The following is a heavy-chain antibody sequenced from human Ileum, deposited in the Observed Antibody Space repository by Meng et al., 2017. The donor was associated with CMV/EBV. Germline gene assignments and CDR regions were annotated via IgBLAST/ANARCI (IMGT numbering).Heavy chain of an antibody. CDR3: ARGRRYLFY. CDR2: INQSGST. D-gene: IGHD3-9*01. Sequence: QVRLHRWGPGWLKPPETLSLTCAVYGESFIGYYWDWIRQSPGKGLEWIGQINQSGSTNYNPSLKSRVTISVDTSKNQFSLKLSSVTAADAAMYYCARGRRYLFYLSQGTLVTVSS. CDR1: GESFIGYY. J-gene: IGHJ4*02. V-gene: IGHV4-34*01.